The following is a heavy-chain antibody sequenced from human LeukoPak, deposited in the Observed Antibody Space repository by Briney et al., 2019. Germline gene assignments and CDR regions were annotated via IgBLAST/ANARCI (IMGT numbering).Heavy chain of an antibody. CDR3: ARVTIPAAGHAFDI. Sequence: SQTLSLTCTVSAGSISSNSYYWSWIRQPAGKGLEWIGRIYSSGSTNYDPSLKSRVTISIDTSRDQFSLKLTSVTAAHTAVYYCARVTIPAAGHAFDIWGQGTMVTVSS. J-gene: IGHJ3*02. D-gene: IGHD6-13*01. V-gene: IGHV4-61*02. CDR2: IYSSGST. CDR1: AGSISSNSYY.